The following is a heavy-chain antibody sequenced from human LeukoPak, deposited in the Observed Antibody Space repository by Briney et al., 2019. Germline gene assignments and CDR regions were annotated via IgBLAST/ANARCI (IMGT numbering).Heavy chain of an antibody. J-gene: IGHJ4*02. CDR3: ATKLQRVDY. Sequence: VASVKVSCKASGYTFTSYYLHWVRQAPGQGLEWMGIINPSGGTTNYAQKFQGRVAMTRDTSTNTVYMELNSLRSEDTAVYYCATKLQRVDYWGQGTLVTVSS. CDR2: INPSGGTT. V-gene: IGHV1-46*01. CDR1: GYTFTSYY. D-gene: IGHD4-11*01.